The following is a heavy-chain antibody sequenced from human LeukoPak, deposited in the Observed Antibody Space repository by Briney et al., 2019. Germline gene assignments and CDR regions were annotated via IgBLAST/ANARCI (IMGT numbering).Heavy chain of an antibody. D-gene: IGHD3-9*01. CDR1: GGSFSGYY. Sequence: PSETLSLTCAAYGGSFSGYYWSWIRQPPGKGLAWIGEINHSGSTNYNPSLKSRVTISVDTSKNQFSLKLSSVTAADTAVYYCARDGYFDWLSPQKYFDYWGQGTLVTVSS. CDR3: ARDGYFDWLSPQKYFDY. V-gene: IGHV4-34*01. J-gene: IGHJ4*02. CDR2: INHSGST.